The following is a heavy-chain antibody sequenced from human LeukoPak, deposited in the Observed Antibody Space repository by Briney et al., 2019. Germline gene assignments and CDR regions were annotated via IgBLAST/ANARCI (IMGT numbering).Heavy chain of an antibody. Sequence: ASVKVSCKASGYTFTGYYMHWVRQAPGQGLEWMGRINPNSGGTNYAQKFQGRVTMTRDTSISTAYMELSRLRSDDTAVYYCARDWAVKNGTQGLGYWGQGTLVTVSS. CDR3: ARDWAVKNGTQGLGY. CDR2: INPNSGGT. CDR1: GYTFTGYY. V-gene: IGHV1-2*06. D-gene: IGHD7-27*01. J-gene: IGHJ4*02.